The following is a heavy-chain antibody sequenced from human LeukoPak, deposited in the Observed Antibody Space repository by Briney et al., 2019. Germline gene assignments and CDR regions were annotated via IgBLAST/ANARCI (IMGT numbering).Heavy chain of an antibody. J-gene: IGHJ5*02. Sequence: GGSLRLSCAASGFTFSSYGMHWVRQAPGKGLEWVAFIRYDGSNKYYADSVKGRFTISRDNSKNTLYLQMNSLRAEDTAVYYCAKAATMVRGVIPWFDPWGQGTLVTVSS. CDR2: IRYDGSNK. CDR3: AKAATMVRGVIPWFDP. D-gene: IGHD3-10*01. CDR1: GFTFSSYG. V-gene: IGHV3-30*02.